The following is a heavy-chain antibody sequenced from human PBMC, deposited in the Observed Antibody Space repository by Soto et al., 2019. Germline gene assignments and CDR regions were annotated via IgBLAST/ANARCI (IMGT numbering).Heavy chain of an antibody. CDR1: GFTFSSYE. CDR2: ISSSGSTI. CDR3: ARDSRYYDSSDYFDY. D-gene: IGHD3-22*01. V-gene: IGHV3-48*03. Sequence: PGGSLRLSCAASGFTFSSYEMNWVRQAPWKGLEWVSYISSSGSTIYYADSVKCRFTISRDNAKNSLYLQMNSLRAEDTGVYYCARDSRYYDSSDYFDYWGQGTLVTVSS. J-gene: IGHJ4*02.